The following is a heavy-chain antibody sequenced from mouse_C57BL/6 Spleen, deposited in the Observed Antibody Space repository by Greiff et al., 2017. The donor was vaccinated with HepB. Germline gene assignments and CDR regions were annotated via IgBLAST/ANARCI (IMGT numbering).Heavy chain of an antibody. V-gene: IGHV1-80*01. D-gene: IGHD1-1*01. CDR3: ARKVGYGSSYYAMDY. CDR1: GYAFSSYW. J-gene: IGHJ4*01. Sequence: QVQLQQSGAELVKPGASVKISCKASGYAFSSYWMNWVKQRPGKGLEWIGQIYPGDGDTNYNGKFKGKATLTADKSSSTAYMQLSSLTSEDSAVYFCARKVGYGSSYYAMDYWGQGTSVTVSS. CDR2: IYPGDGDT.